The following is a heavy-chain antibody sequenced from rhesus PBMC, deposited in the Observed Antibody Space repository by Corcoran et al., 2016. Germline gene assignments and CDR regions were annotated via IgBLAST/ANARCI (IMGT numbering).Heavy chain of an antibody. Sequence: QLQLQESGPGLVKPSETLSLTCAVPGGSVRSSNWWSWSRQPPGKGLEWIGRISGSGGSTSYTPSLTSRVTISTDTSKNQFSLKVSSVTAADTAVYYCARDPLLVLWGQGVLVTVSS. D-gene: IGHD6-13*01. V-gene: IGHV4-57*02. CDR1: GGSVRSSNW. CDR3: ARDPLLVL. CDR2: ISGSGGST. J-gene: IGHJ4*01.